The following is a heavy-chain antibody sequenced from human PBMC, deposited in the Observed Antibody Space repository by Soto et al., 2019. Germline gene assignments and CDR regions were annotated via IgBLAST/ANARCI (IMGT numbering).Heavy chain of an antibody. CDR2: IKIKTDGGTT. J-gene: IGHJ6*02. Sequence: GSLRLSFAASGFTFRNAWMNWVRPAPGKGLEWVSRIKIKTDGGTTDYAAPVKGRFTISRDDSKNTLYLQMNSLKTEDTAVYYCTTAAPTTDIVVVVAATPVRKDVWGQGTTVTVSS. D-gene: IGHD2-15*01. V-gene: IGHV3-15*07. CDR1: GFTFRNAW. CDR3: TTAAPTTDIVVVVAATPVRKDV.